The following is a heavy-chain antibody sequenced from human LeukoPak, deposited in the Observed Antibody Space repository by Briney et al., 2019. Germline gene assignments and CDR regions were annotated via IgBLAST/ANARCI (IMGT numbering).Heavy chain of an antibody. CDR1: GGSFSGYY. V-gene: IGHV4-34*01. CDR2: INHSGST. D-gene: IGHD2-21*01. CDR3: ATLFAYDY. Sequence: SETLSLTCAVYGGSFSGYYWSWIRQPPGKGLEWIGEINHSGSTNYNPSLKSRVTISVDTSKNQFSLKLSSMTAADTAVYYCATLFAYDYWGQGTLVTVSS. J-gene: IGHJ4*02.